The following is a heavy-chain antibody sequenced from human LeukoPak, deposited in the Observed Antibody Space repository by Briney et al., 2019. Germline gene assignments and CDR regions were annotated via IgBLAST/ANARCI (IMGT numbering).Heavy chain of an antibody. V-gene: IGHV3-21*01. J-gene: IGHJ4*02. Sequence: GGSLRLSCAASGFTFSSYSMNWVRQAPGKGLEWVSSISSSSSYIYYADSVKGRFTISRDNAKNSLYLQMNSLRAEDTAVYYCARDSPPMIVALFDYWGQGTLVTVSS. CDR1: GFTFSSYS. CDR2: ISSSSSYI. CDR3: ARDSPPMIVALFDY. D-gene: IGHD3-22*01.